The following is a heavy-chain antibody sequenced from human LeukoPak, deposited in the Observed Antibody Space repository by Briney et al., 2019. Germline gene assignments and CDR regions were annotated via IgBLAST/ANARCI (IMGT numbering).Heavy chain of an antibody. D-gene: IGHD5-24*01. J-gene: IGHJ3*02. CDR3: ARERSGWPQFLQTERRAFDI. CDR2: FDPEDGET. CDR1: GYTLTELS. Sequence: ASVKVSCKVSGYTLTELSMRWVRQAPGKGIEWMGGFDPEDGETIYAKKFQGRVTMTEDTSTDTAYMELSSLRSEDTAVYYCARERSGWPQFLQTERRAFDIWGQGTMVTVSS. V-gene: IGHV1-24*01.